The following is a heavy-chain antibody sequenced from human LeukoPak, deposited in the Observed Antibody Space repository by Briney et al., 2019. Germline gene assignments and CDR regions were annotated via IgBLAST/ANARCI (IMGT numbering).Heavy chain of an antibody. Sequence: PGGSLRLSCAASGFTFSSYEMNWVRQAPGKGLEWVSYISSSGSNIYYADSVKGRFTISRDNAKNSLFLQMNSLRAEDTAVYYCARLYSSSSGRAPDYWGQGTLVTVSS. CDR2: ISSSGSNI. J-gene: IGHJ4*02. CDR3: ARLYSSSSGRAPDY. D-gene: IGHD6-6*01. CDR1: GFTFSSYE. V-gene: IGHV3-48*03.